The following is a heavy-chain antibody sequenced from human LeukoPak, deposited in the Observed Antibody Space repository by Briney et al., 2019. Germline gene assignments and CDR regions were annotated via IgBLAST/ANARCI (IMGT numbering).Heavy chain of an antibody. CDR1: GFTFSNAW. J-gene: IGHJ4*02. Sequence: GGSLRLSCAASGFTFSNAWMNWVRQAPGMGLEWVGRIKSKTDGGTADYAAPVKGSFTISRDDSEDTVYLQMNSLKTEDTAVYYCITGRRGSYLRGVDYWGQGTLVTVSS. D-gene: IGHD1-26*01. V-gene: IGHV3-15*01. CDR2: IKSKTDGGTA. CDR3: ITGRRGSYLRGVDY.